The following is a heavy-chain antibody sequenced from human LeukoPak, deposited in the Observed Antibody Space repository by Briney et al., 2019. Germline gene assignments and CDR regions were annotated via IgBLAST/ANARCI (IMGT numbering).Heavy chain of an antibody. CDR3: ATAAGVGEFYYFDY. J-gene: IGHJ4*02. CDR2: FDPEDGET. CDR1: GYTLTELS. Sequence: ASVKVSCQVSGYTLTELSLHWVRQAPAKRLAWMGGFDPEDGETIYAQKFQGRVTMTEDTSTDTAYMELSSLRSEDTAVYYCATAAGVGEFYYFDYWGQGTLVTVSS. D-gene: IGHD3-10*01. V-gene: IGHV1-24*01.